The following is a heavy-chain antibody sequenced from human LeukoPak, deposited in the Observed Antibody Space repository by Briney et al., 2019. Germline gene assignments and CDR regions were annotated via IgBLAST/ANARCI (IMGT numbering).Heavy chain of an antibody. CDR3: AREDYYGSGSLFDY. Sequence: PGGSLRLSCADSGFTFSSYWMSWVRQAPGKGLEWVANIKQDGSEKYYVDSVKGRFTISRDNAKNSLYLQMNSLRAEDTAVYYCAREDYYGSGSLFDYWGQGTLVTVSS. CDR1: GFTFSSYW. V-gene: IGHV3-7*03. J-gene: IGHJ4*02. CDR2: IKQDGSEK. D-gene: IGHD3-10*01.